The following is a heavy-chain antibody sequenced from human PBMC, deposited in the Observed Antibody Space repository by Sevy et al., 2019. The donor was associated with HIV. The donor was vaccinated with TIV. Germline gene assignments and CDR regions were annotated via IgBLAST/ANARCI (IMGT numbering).Heavy chain of an antibody. CDR3: AEDLQWRGW. CDR2: ISGNGVNT. J-gene: IGHJ4*02. V-gene: IGHV3-23*01. CDR1: GFTFRNYD. Sequence: GGSLRLSCAGSGFTFRNYDLSWARQAPGKGLEWVSGISGNGVNTYYADPVKGRFTTSRDNTKNILYLQMNRLRAGDTAVYYCAEDLQWRGWWGQGTLVTVSS. D-gene: IGHD6-19*01.